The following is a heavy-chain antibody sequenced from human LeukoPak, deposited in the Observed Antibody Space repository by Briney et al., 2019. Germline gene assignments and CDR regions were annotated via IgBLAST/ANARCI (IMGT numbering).Heavy chain of an antibody. CDR3: AKRKSGYEYFDY. V-gene: IGHV3-23*01. CDR1: GFTFSSYA. Sequence: GGSLRLSCAASGFTFSSYAMSWVRQAAGKGLEWVSAISGSGGSTYYADSVKGRFTISRGNSKNTLYLQMNSLRAEDTAVYYCAKRKSGYEYFDYWGQGTLVTVSS. CDR2: ISGSGGST. J-gene: IGHJ4*02. D-gene: IGHD5-12*01.